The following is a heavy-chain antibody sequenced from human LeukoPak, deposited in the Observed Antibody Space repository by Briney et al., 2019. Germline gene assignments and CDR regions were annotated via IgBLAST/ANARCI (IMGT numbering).Heavy chain of an antibody. Sequence: SQTLSLTCTVSGGSISSGSYYWYWIRQPAGKGLEWIGHIYTSGSTNYNPSLKSRVTMSVDTSKNQFSLKLSSVTAADTAVYYCARGNYDFWSGYYKLYYMDVWGKGTTVTVSS. V-gene: IGHV4-61*09. J-gene: IGHJ6*03. CDR2: IYTSGST. D-gene: IGHD3-3*01. CDR1: GGSISSGSYY. CDR3: ARGNYDFWSGYYKLYYMDV.